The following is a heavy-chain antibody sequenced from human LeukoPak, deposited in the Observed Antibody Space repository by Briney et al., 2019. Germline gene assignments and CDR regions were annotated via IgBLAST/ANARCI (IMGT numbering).Heavy chain of an antibody. CDR3: ARGARGSGHAH. CDR2: INPNSGGT. J-gene: IGHJ4*02. V-gene: IGHV1-2*02. D-gene: IGHD6-19*01. Sequence: GASVKVSCKASGYTFTSYGISWVRQAPGQGLEWMGWINPNSGGTNYAQKFQGRVTMTGDTSISTAYMELSRLRSDDTAVYYCARGARGSGHAHWGQGTLVTVSS. CDR1: GYTFTSYG.